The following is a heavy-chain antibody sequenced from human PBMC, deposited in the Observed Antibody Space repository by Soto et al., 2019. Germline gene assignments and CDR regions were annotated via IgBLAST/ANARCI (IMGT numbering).Heavy chain of an antibody. CDR2: ISYDGNDE. V-gene: IGHV3-30-3*01. Sequence: QVKLVESGGGVVQPGASLRLSCVASGFTFSDYPLHWFRRAPGKGLEWVAVISYDGNDESYSDSVKGRFTISRDNSKTTVYLQMNSLRADDMAVYHCARDMRHDYASGRLDYLGQGTLVTVSS. CDR3: ARDMRHDYASGRLDY. D-gene: IGHD3-10*01. J-gene: IGHJ4*02. CDR1: GFTFSDYP.